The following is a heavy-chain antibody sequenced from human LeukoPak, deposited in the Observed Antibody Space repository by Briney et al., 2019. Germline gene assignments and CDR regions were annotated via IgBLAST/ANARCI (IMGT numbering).Heavy chain of an antibody. CDR3: ATIAAAGDRPYYYYYMDV. J-gene: IGHJ6*03. D-gene: IGHD6-13*01. CDR1: GGSISSGSYY. CDR2: IYTSGST. Sequence: SETLSLTCTVSGGSISSGSYYWSWIRQPAGKGLEWIGRIYTSGSTNYNPSLKSRVTISVDTSKNQFSLKLSSVTAADTAVYYCATIAAAGDRPYYYYYMDVWGKATTVTVSS. V-gene: IGHV4-61*02.